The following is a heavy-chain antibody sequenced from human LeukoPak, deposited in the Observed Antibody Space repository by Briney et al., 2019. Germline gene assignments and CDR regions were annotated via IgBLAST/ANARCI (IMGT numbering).Heavy chain of an antibody. CDR1: GFTFSSYG. CDR2: ISGSGGST. Sequence: GGSLRLSCAASGFTFSSYGMSWVRQAPGKGLEWVSAISGSGGSTYYADSVKGRFTISRDNAKNSLYLQMNSLRAEDTAVYYCAGALIAAAGYFDYWGQGTLVTVSS. V-gene: IGHV3-23*01. D-gene: IGHD6-13*01. CDR3: AGALIAAAGYFDY. J-gene: IGHJ4*02.